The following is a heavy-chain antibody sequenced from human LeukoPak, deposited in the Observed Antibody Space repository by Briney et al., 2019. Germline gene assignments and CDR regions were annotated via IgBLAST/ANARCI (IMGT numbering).Heavy chain of an antibody. D-gene: IGHD1-26*01. V-gene: IGHV4-30-4*01. CDR3: ARGSGKPYGMDV. CDR2: IYYSGST. Sequence: SQTLSLTCTVSGGSISSGDYYWGWIRQPPGKGLEWFGYIYYSGSTYYNPSLKSRLTISVDTSKNQFSLKLTSVTAADTAVYYCARGSGKPYGMDVWGQGTTVTVSS. J-gene: IGHJ6*02. CDR1: GGSISSGDYY.